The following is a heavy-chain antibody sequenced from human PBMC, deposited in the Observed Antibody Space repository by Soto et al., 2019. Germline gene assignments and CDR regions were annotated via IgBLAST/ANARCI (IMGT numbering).Heavy chain of an antibody. D-gene: IGHD3-16*02. V-gene: IGHV1-18*01. CDR1: GYTFTSYG. CDR3: ASGTVTFGGVISGSPYYYYGMDV. Sequence: ASVKVSCKASGYTFTSYGISWVRQAPGQGLEWMGWISAYNGNTNYAQKPQGRVTMTTDTSTSTAYMELRSLRSDDTAVYYCASGTVTFGGVISGSPYYYYGMDVWGQGTTVTVSS. CDR2: ISAYNGNT. J-gene: IGHJ6*02.